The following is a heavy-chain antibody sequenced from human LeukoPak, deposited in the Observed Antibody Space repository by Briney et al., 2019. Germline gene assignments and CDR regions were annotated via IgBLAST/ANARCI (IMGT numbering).Heavy chain of an antibody. V-gene: IGHV3-21*01. Sequence: GGSLRLSCAASGFTFSSYSMNWVRQAPGKGLEWASSISSSSSYIYYADSVKGRFTISRDNAKNSLYLQMNSLRAEDTAVYYCAKELALVRGVISGWGQGTLVTVSS. CDR2: ISSSSSYI. D-gene: IGHD3-10*01. CDR1: GFTFSSYS. CDR3: AKELALVRGVISG. J-gene: IGHJ4*02.